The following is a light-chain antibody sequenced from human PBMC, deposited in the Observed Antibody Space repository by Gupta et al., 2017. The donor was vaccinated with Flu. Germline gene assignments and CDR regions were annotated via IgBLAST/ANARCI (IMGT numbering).Light chain of an antibody. J-gene: IGLJ3*02. V-gene: IGLV3-9*01. CDR1: NIGSKN. CDR2: TDT. Sequence: SSELTQPLSVSVALGQTARITCGGNNIGSKNVHWYQQKPGQAPMVVIYTDTNRPSGIPERFSGSNSGNTATLTISRAQAGDEADYYCQVCDSSAGRVFGGGTKLTVL. CDR3: QVCDSSAGRV.